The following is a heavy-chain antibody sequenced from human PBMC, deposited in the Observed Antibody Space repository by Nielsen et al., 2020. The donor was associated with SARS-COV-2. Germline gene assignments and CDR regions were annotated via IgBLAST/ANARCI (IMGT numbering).Heavy chain of an antibody. D-gene: IGHD5-18*01. CDR2: IYYSGRA. J-gene: IGHJ4*02. CDR3: ARRKGYSTTWEFDY. Sequence: SETLSLTCTVSGGSIDNGDYYWSWIRQSPGKGLEWIGYIYYSGRAFYNPSLKSRVIISIDTSKNRFSLRLTSVTAADTAVYYCARRKGYSTTWEFDYWGQGTLVAVAS. V-gene: IGHV4-30-4*01. CDR1: GGSIDNGDYY.